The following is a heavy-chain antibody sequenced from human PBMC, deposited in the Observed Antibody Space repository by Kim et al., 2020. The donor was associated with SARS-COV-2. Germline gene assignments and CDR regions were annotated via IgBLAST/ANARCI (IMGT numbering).Heavy chain of an antibody. Sequence: SETLSLTCTASGGSVISVSYYWTWIRRPPGKGLEWVGYIYYSGSTYYNPTFKSRVTLSVDTSKNQFSLKLTSVTAADTAVYYCARTTFDSSGWGYFDLWG. CDR2: IYYSGST. V-gene: IGHV4-61*01. J-gene: IGHJ2*01. D-gene: IGHD3-22*01. CDR1: GGSVISVSYY. CDR3: ARTTFDSSGWGYFDL.